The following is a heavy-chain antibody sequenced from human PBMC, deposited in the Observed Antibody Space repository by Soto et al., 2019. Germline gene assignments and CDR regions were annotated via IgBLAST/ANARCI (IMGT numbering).Heavy chain of an antibody. J-gene: IGHJ4*02. CDR2: IFHSGST. D-gene: IGHD1-26*01. CDR3: ARVYSGSYSDY. CDR1: GFFIRSNNW. Sequence: SETLSLTCAVSGFFIRSNNWWSWVRQPTGKGLEWSEEIFHSGSTYYNPSLRPRVTISVDKSKNHFSLKLSSVTPADPAVYYCARVYSGSYSDYWGQGTLVTVSS. V-gene: IGHV4-4*02.